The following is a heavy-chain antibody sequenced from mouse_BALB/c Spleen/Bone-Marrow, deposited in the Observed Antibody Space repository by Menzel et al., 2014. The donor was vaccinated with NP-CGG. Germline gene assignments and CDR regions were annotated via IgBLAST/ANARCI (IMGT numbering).Heavy chain of an antibody. CDR3: TRRDRYDYYAMDY. Sequence: VQLQQSGAELVRPGASVKLSCMASGYTFTSYWINWVKQRPGQGLEWIGNIYPSDSYTNYNQKFKDKATLTVDKSSSTAYMQHSSPTSEDSAVYYCTRRDRYDYYAMDYWGQETSGTVSS. V-gene: IGHV1-69*02. D-gene: IGHD2-14*01. CDR2: IYPSDSYT. CDR1: GYTFTSYW. J-gene: IGHJ4*01.